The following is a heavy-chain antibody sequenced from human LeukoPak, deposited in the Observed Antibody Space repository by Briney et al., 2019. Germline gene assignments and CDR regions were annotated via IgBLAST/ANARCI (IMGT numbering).Heavy chain of an antibody. CDR3: ARPQDGYNPNFFDY. J-gene: IGHJ4*02. CDR2: ISTFNGNT. V-gene: IGHV1-18*01. CDR1: GYTFTSYD. D-gene: IGHD5-24*01. Sequence: ASVKVSCKASGYTFTSYDFNWVRQAPGQGLEWMGWISTFNGNTNYAQKLQGRVTMTTDTSTDTAYMELGSLRSDDTAVYYCARPQDGYNPNFFDYWGQGTLVTVSS.